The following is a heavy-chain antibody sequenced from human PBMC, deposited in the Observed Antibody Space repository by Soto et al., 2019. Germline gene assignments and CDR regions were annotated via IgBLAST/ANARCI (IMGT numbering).Heavy chain of an antibody. Sequence: SETLSLTCAVYGGSFSGYYWSWIRQPPGKGLEWIGEINHSGSTNYNPSLKSRVTISVDTSKNQFSLKLSSVTAADTAVYYCATRGYSYGYSDYWGQGTLVTVSS. V-gene: IGHV4-34*01. CDR1: GGSFSGYY. CDR3: ATRGYSYGYSDY. J-gene: IGHJ4*02. D-gene: IGHD5-18*01. CDR2: INHSGST.